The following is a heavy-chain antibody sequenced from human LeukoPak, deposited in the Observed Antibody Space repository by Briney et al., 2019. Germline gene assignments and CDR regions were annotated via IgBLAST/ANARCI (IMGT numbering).Heavy chain of an antibody. D-gene: IGHD6-19*01. J-gene: IGHJ4*02. CDR3: ARGPPVYSSGWFDY. Sequence: PSETLSLTCTVSGGSISSYYWSWIRQPPGKGLEWIGYIYYSGSTNYNPSLKSRVTISVDTSKNQFSLKLSSVTAADTAVYYCARGPPVYSSGWFDYWGQGTLVTVSS. CDR1: GGSISSYY. V-gene: IGHV4-59*01. CDR2: IYYSGST.